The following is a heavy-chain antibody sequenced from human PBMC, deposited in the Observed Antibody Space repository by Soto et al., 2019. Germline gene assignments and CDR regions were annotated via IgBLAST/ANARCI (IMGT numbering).Heavy chain of an antibody. V-gene: IGHV4-39*01. J-gene: IGHJ5*02. CDR2: IYYSGST. CDR3: ATSNWFDP. D-gene: IGHD4-4*01. Sequence: QLQLQESGPGLVKPSETLSLTCTVSGGSISTSGYFWGWIRQPPGKGLEWIGTIYYSGSTYYNPSLKRRVTISVDTSKNQFSLTLSSVPAADTAVYDCATSNWFDPWGQGTLVTVSS. CDR1: GGSISTSGYF.